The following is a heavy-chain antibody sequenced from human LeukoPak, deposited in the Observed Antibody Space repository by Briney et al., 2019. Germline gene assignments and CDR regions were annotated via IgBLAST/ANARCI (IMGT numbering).Heavy chain of an antibody. CDR3: ARDRGVRGVDY. CDR2: INSVGSST. D-gene: IGHD3-10*01. Sequence: PGGSLRLSCAASGFTFSSYWMHWVRQAPGKGLVWVSRINSVGSSTSYADSVKGRFTISRDNAKNTLYLQMNSLRAEDTAVYYCARDRGVRGVDYWGQGTLVTVSS. V-gene: IGHV3-74*01. CDR1: GFTFSSYW. J-gene: IGHJ4*02.